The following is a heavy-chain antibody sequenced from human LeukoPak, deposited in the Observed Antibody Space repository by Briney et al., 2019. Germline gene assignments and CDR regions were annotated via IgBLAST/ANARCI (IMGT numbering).Heavy chain of an antibody. CDR1: GFTFSSYA. D-gene: IGHD3-22*01. V-gene: IGHV3-30-3*01. CDR3: ARPIPHYYDSSGYPGAYFDY. J-gene: IGHJ4*02. Sequence: PGGSLRLSCAASGFTFSSYAMHWVRQAPGKGLEWVAVISYDGSNKYYADSVKGRFTISRDNSKNTLYLQMNSLRAEDTAVYYCARPIPHYYDSSGYPGAYFDYWGQGTLVTVSS. CDR2: ISYDGSNK.